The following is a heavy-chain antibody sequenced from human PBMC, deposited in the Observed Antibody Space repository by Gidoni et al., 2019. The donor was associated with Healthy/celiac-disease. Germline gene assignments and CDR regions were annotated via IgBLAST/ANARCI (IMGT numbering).Heavy chain of an antibody. D-gene: IGHD3-3*01. CDR2: IIPIFGTA. J-gene: IGHJ6*02. V-gene: IGHV1-69*01. CDR1: GGTFSSYA. CDR3: ARAFTIFGVVNPFYYGMDV. Sequence: QVQLVQSGAEVKKPGSSVKVSCKASGGTFSSYAISWVRQAHGQGLEWMGGIIPIFGTANYAQKFQGRVTITADESTSTAYMELSSLRSEDTAVYYCARAFTIFGVVNPFYYGMDVWGQGTTVTVSS.